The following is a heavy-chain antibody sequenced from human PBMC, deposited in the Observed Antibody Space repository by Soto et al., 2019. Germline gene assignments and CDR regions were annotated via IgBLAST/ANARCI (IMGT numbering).Heavy chain of an antibody. CDR2: INPANGYT. CDR1: AYTFTRYA. V-gene: IGHV1-3*01. J-gene: IGHJ2*01. CDR3: ARQSNPYSYIDL. Sequence: ASVKVSCKPSAYTFTRYAIHWVRQAPGQRLEWMAWINPANGYTKYSQKFQDRVTVTRDTSASTVYMELTSLRSEDTAVYFCARQSNPYSYIDLWGRGTLVTVSS.